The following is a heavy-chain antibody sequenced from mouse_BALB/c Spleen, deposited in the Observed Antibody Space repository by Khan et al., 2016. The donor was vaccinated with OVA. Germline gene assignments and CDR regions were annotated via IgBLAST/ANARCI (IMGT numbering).Heavy chain of an antibody. CDR3: ARPAYDGYYDY. Sequence: QIQLVQSGPELVRPGVSVKISCKGSGYTFTDYAMYWVKQSRSKSLEWIGLISIYSGSTNYNQKFKGKATMTVDKSSSTAYMELARLTSEDSAIXYCARPAYDGYYDYWGQGTTLTVSS. CDR2: ISIYSGST. J-gene: IGHJ2*01. D-gene: IGHD2-3*01. V-gene: IGHV1S137*01. CDR1: GYTFTDYA.